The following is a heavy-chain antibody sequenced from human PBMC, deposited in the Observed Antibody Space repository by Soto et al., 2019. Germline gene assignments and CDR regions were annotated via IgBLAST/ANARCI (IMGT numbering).Heavy chain of an antibody. CDR2: ISAYNGNT. V-gene: IGHV1-18*01. D-gene: IGHD2-2*01. Sequence: GASVKVSCKASGYTFTSYGISWVRQAPGQGLEWMGWISAYNGNTNYAQKLQGRVTMTTDTSTSTAYMELRSLRSDDTAVYYCASGDIVVVPAAHGYYYHYGMDVWVQGTTVTVSS. CDR3: ASGDIVVVPAAHGYYYHYGMDV. J-gene: IGHJ6*02. CDR1: GYTFTSYG.